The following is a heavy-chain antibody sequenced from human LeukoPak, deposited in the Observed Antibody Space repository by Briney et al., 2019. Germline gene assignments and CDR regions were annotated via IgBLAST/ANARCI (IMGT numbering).Heavy chain of an antibody. D-gene: IGHD4-17*01. CDR2: ISSSSSTI. V-gene: IGHV3-48*01. J-gene: IGHJ6*03. CDR1: GFTFSSYS. Sequence: GGSLRLSCAASGFTFSSYSMNWVRQAPGKGLEWVSYISSSSSTIYYADSVKGRFTISRDNAKNSLYLQMNSLRAEDTAVYYCARVVNYGDYIYYYYMDVWGKGTTVTVSS. CDR3: ARVVNYGDYIYYYYMDV.